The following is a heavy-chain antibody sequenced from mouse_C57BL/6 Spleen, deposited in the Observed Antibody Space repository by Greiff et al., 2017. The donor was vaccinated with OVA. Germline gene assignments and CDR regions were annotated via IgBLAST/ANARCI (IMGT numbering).Heavy chain of an antibody. D-gene: IGHD3-2*02. CDR3: ARESSSGYPFAY. CDR1: GYTFTDYY. Sequence: VQLQQSGPELVKPGASVKIPCKASGYTFTDYYMDWVKQSHGKSLEWIGDINPNNGGTIYNQKFKGKATLTVDKSSSTAYMELRSLTSEDTAVYYCARESSSGYPFAYWGQGTLVTVSA. J-gene: IGHJ3*01. CDR2: INPNNGGT. V-gene: IGHV1-18*01.